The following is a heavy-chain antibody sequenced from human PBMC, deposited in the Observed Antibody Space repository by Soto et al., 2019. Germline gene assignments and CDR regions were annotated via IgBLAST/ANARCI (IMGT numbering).Heavy chain of an antibody. J-gene: IGHJ4*02. CDR1: GFSFSNNG. CDR3: AKDRVESGLGEIDY. V-gene: IGHV3-30*18. D-gene: IGHD3-16*01. CDR2: ISYDGSNK. Sequence: GGSLRLSCTASGFSFSNNGMHWVRQAPGKGLEWVAIISYDGSNKYYADSVKGRFTISRDNSKNTLYLQMNSLRVEDTAVYYCAKDRVESGLGEIDYWGQGTLVTVSS.